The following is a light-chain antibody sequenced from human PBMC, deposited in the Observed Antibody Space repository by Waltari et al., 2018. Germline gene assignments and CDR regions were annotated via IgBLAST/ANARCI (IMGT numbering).Light chain of an antibody. Sequence: DIKMTQSTSSLSASVGDRVTITCRASQSISSYLNWYQIKPGKAPKLLIYDASRLQSGVPSRFSGSGSGTDFTLTISSLQPDDFAIYHCQQSFSTPWTFGQGTNVEI. V-gene: IGKV1-39*01. J-gene: IGKJ1*01. CDR1: QSISSY. CDR3: QQSFSTPWT. CDR2: DAS.